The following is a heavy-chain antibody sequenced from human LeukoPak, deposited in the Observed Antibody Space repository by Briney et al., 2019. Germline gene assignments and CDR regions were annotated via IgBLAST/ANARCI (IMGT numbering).Heavy chain of an antibody. CDR1: GFTFSTSW. D-gene: IGHD6-19*01. V-gene: IGHV3-30*03. CDR2: ISYDGSNK. J-gene: IGHJ4*02. Sequence: PGGSLRLSCSPSGFTFSTSWMTWVRQAPGKGLEWVAVISYDGSNKYYVDSVKGRFTIARDNSKNTLYLQMNSLRAEDTAVYYCASTSGWYEPIDYWGQGTLVTVSS. CDR3: ASTSGWYEPIDY.